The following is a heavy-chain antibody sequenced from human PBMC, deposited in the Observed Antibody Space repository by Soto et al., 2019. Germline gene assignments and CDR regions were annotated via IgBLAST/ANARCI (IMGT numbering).Heavy chain of an antibody. J-gene: IGHJ5*02. D-gene: IGHD6-6*01. V-gene: IGHV1-8*02. CDR3: ARGHISSTKNWLDP. Sequence: EASVKVSCKASGYTFTSYGISWVRQAPGQGLEWMGWMNPNSGNTGYAQTLQGRVTMTWDTSISTAYMELSSLRFEDTAMYYCARGHISSTKNWLDPWGQGTLVTVSS. CDR2: MNPNSGNT. CDR1: GYTFTSYG.